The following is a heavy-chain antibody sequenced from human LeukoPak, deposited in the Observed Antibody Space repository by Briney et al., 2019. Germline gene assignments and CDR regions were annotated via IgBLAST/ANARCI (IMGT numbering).Heavy chain of an antibody. J-gene: IGHJ4*02. V-gene: IGHV3-23*01. D-gene: IGHD1-14*01. CDR3: AKDHPGGIGGLSFDY. Sequence: HPGGSLRLSRAASGFTYSSYAMSWVRQAPGKGLEWVSAISGSGGSTYYADSVKGRFTISRDNSKNTLYLQMNSLRAEDTAVYYCAKDHPGGIGGLSFDYWGQGTLVTVSS. CDR2: ISGSGGST. CDR1: GFTYSSYA.